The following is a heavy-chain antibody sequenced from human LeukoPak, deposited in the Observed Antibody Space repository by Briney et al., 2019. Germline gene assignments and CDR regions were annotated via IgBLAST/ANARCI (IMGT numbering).Heavy chain of an antibody. J-gene: IGHJ4*02. V-gene: IGHV3-48*03. CDR2: ISTSGYTI. CDR3: ARGGDYNGSGNYRYYFDY. D-gene: IGHD3-10*01. CDR1: GFTFSISE. Sequence: PGGSLRLSCAASGFTFSISEMNWVRQAPGKGLEWVSYISTSGYTIYYADSVKGRFTISRDNAKNSLYLQMNSLRAEDTAVYYCARGGDYNGSGNYRYYFDYWGQGTLVTVSS.